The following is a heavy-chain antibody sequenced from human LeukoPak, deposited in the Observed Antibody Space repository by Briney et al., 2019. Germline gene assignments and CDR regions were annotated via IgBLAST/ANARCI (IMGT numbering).Heavy chain of an antibody. J-gene: IGHJ5*02. CDR3: AIDRPGYCSSTSCYQTNNWFDP. D-gene: IGHD2-2*01. V-gene: IGHV4-59*01. Sequence: SETLSLTCTVSGGSISSNYWSWIRQTPGKGLEWIGYIYYSGGTNYNPPLKIRVTIAVDTSKNQFSLKLSSVTAADTAVYYCAIDRPGYCSSTSCYQTNNWFDPWGQGTLVTVSS. CDR2: IYYSGGT. CDR1: GGSISSNY.